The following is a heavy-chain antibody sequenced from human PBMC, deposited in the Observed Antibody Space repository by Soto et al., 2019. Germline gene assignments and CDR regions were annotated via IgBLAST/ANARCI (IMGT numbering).Heavy chain of an antibody. Sequence: ASVKVSCKASGYTFTSYYVHWVRQAPGQGLEWVGVIDPSGGSTNYAQKFQGRVTLTRDTSTSTVYMELSSLRSEDTAVYYCTRRVGAAAGPRQGFDYWGQGTLVTVSS. CDR1: GYTFTSYY. J-gene: IGHJ4*02. V-gene: IGHV1-46*01. D-gene: IGHD6-13*01. CDR3: TRRVGAAAGPRQGFDY. CDR2: IDPSGGST.